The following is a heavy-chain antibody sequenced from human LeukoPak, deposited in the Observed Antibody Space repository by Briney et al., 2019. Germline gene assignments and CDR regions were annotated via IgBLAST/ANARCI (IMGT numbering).Heavy chain of an antibody. CDR3: AKDWSTNHYYDKDY. V-gene: IGHV3-30*18. J-gene: IGHJ4*02. D-gene: IGHD3-22*01. CDR1: GFTFSTYA. CDR2: ISYDGSNK. Sequence: GGSLRLSCAASGFTFSTYAMSWVRQAPGKGLEWVAVISYDGSNKYYADSVKGRFTISRDNSKNTLYLQMNSLRAEDTAVYYCAKDWSTNHYYDKDYWGQGTLVTVSS.